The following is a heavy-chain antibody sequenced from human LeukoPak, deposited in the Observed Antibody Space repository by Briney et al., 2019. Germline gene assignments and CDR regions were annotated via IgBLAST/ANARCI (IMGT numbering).Heavy chain of an antibody. Sequence: GGSLRLSCAASGFTFSSYAMSWVRQAPGKGLEWVSYISSSSSTIYYADSVKGRFTISRDNAKNSLYLQMNSLRAEDTAVYYCAREGCSGGSCYGGDNWFDPWGQGTLVTVSS. CDR1: GFTFSSYA. V-gene: IGHV3-48*04. D-gene: IGHD2-15*01. CDR2: ISSSSSTI. CDR3: AREGCSGGSCYGGDNWFDP. J-gene: IGHJ5*02.